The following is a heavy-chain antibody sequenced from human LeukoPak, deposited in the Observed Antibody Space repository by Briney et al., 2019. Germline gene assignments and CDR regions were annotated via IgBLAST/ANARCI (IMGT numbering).Heavy chain of an antibody. CDR2: ITDSGSGT. J-gene: IGHJ2*01. V-gene: IGHV3-23*01. CDR3: AKNLLGSESFSWYFDL. CDR1: GFTFSSYS. Sequence: GGSLRLSCAASGFTFSSYSMSWVRQAPGKGLEWVSSITDSGSGTCYADSVKGRFTMSRDNSKNMLYLQMNSLRAEDTAVYYCAKNLLGSESFSWYFDLWGRGTLVTVSS. D-gene: IGHD1-26*01.